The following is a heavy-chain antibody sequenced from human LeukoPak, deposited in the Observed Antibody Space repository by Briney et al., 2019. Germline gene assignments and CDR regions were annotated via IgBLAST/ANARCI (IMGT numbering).Heavy chain of an antibody. CDR3: ARVATRVYSYGFHFYY. CDR1: GFTFSTYD. Sequence: PGGSLRLSCAASGFTFSTYDMSWVRQAPGKGLEWVSNISSSGGTTYYADSVKGRFTISRDNSKNTLYLQMGSLRAEDMAVYYCARVATRVYSYGFHFYYWGQGTLVTVSS. J-gene: IGHJ4*01. CDR2: ISSSGGTT. V-gene: IGHV3-23*01. D-gene: IGHD5-18*01.